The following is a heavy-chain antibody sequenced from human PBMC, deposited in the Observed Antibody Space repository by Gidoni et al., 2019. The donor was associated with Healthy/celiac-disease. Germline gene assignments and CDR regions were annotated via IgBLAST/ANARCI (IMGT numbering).Heavy chain of an antibody. CDR1: GYTITELS. D-gene: IGHD3-10*01. CDR3: ATVITMVRGVIIGPFDY. CDR2: FDPEDGET. Sequence: GYTITELSMHWVRQAPGKGLEWMGGFDPEDGETIYAQKFQGRVTMTEDTSTDTAYMELSSLRSEDTAVYYCATVITMVRGVIIGPFDYWGQGTLVTVSS. J-gene: IGHJ4*02. V-gene: IGHV1-24*01.